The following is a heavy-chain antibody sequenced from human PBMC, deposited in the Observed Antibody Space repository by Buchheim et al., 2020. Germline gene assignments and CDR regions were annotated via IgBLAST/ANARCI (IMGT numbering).Heavy chain of an antibody. J-gene: IGHJ6*02. CDR1: GFTFSSYA. CDR3: AKDSGYCSGGSCYEGSYYYYGMDV. D-gene: IGHD2-15*01. CDR2: ISGSGGST. Sequence: EVQLLESGGGLVQPGGSLRLSCAASGFTFSSYAMSWVRQAPGKGLEWVSAISGSGGSTYYADSVKGRFTISRDNSKNTLYLQMNSLRAEDTAVYYCAKDSGYCSGGSCYEGSYYYYGMDVWGQGTT. V-gene: IGHV3-23*01.